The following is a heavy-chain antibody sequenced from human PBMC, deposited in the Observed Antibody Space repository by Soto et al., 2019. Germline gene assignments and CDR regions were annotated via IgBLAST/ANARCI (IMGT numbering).Heavy chain of an antibody. CDR3: ARWGGLSCSGAVCFKKPFDY. J-gene: IGHJ4*02. D-gene: IGHD2-8*02. CDR1: GGTFNNYA. V-gene: IGHV1-69*06. CDR2: IIPISGTT. Sequence: QVQLVQSGAEVTRPESSMKVSCKPSGGTFNNYAINWVRQAPGQGLEWMGSIIPISGTTKYAQKFQGRVTITADKSTSTVYMDLSSLRSEDTAVYYCARWGGLSCSGAVCFKKPFDYWGQGTLVTVSS.